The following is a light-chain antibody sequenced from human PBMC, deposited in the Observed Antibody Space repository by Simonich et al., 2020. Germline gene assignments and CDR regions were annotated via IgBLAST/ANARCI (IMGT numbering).Light chain of an antibody. CDR1: SSDVGGYNL. CDR3: CSYAGSSTFVV. Sequence: QSALTQPASVSGSPGQSITISCTGTSSDVGGYNLVSWYQQHPGKAPKLMIYEGSKRPAGVSNRFSGSKSGNTASLTSSGLQAEDEADYYCCSYAGSSTFVVFGGGTKLTVL. V-gene: IGLV2-23*03. CDR2: EGS. J-gene: IGLJ2*01.